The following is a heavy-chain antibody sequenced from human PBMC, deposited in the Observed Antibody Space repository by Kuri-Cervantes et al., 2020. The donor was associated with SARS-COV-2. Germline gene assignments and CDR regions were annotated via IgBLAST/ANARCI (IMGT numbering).Heavy chain of an antibody. J-gene: IGHJ5*02. V-gene: IGHV3-20*04. Sequence: GGSLRLSCAASGFTFDDYGMSWIREAPGKGLEWVSGINWNGGSTGYADSVKGRFTISRDNAKNTLYLQMNSLRAEDTAVYYCARDPIRGYCSSTSCLPRGVWFDPWGQGTLVTVSS. CDR2: INWNGGST. D-gene: IGHD2-2*01. CDR3: ARDPIRGYCSSTSCLPRGVWFDP. CDR1: GFTFDDYG.